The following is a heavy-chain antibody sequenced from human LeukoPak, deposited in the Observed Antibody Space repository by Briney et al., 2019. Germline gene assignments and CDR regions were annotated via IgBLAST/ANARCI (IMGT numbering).Heavy chain of an antibody. V-gene: IGHV3-48*03. Sequence: PGGSLRLSCAASGFTLSSYEMNWVRQAPGKGLEWVSYISSSGSTIYYADSVKGRFTISRDNAKNSLYLQMNSLRAEDTAVYYCARARDGYNYGAFDIWGQGTMVTVSS. D-gene: IGHD5-24*01. J-gene: IGHJ3*02. CDR2: ISSSGSTI. CDR3: ARARDGYNYGAFDI. CDR1: GFTLSSYE.